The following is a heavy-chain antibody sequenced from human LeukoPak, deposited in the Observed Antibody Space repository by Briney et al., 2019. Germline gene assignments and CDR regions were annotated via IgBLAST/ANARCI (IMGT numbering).Heavy chain of an antibody. V-gene: IGHV3-74*01. CDR3: ARAKRNGFDI. CDR1: GFTFSSYW. CDR2: INTDETRT. Sequence: PGGSLRLSCTASGFTFSSYWMHWVRQAPGKGLLWVSRINTDETRTNYADSVKGRFTISRDNAKNSLFLQMNSLRAEDTAVYYCARAKRNGFDIWGQGTMVTVSS. J-gene: IGHJ3*02.